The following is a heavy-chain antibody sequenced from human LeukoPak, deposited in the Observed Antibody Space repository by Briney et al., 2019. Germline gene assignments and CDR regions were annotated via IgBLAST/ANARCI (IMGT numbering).Heavy chain of an antibody. V-gene: IGHV4-34*01. CDR2: INHSGST. D-gene: IGHD3-16*02. CDR1: GGSFSGYY. Sequence: SETLSLTCAAYGGSFSGYYWSWIRQPPGKGLEWIGEINHSGSTNYNPSLKSRVTISVDTSKNQFSLKLSSVTAADTAVYYCARGGYYDYVWGSYRPYYFDYWGQGTLVTVSS. J-gene: IGHJ4*02. CDR3: ARGGYYDYVWGSYRPYYFDY.